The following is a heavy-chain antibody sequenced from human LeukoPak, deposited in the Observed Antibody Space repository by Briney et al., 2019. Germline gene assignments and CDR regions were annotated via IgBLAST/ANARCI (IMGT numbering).Heavy chain of an antibody. D-gene: IGHD6-19*01. J-gene: IGHJ4*02. CDR1: GGTFSNYA. CDR3: ARAPIAVAGGFDY. V-gene: IGHV1-69*13. Sequence: ASVKVSCKASGGTFSNYAISWVRQAPGQGLEWMGGIIPIFGTANYAQKFQGRVTITADESTSTAYMELSSLRSEDTAVYYCARAPIAVAGGFDYWGQGTLVTVSS. CDR2: IIPIFGTA.